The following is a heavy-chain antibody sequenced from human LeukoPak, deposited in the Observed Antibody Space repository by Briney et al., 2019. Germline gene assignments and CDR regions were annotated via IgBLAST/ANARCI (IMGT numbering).Heavy chain of an antibody. V-gene: IGHV4-34*01. Sequence: SETLSLTCAVYGGSFSGYYWSWIRQPPGKGLEWIGEINHSGSTNYNLSLKSRVTISVDTSKNQFSLKLSSVTAADTAVYYCASGSQRGAFDIWGQGTMVTVSS. J-gene: IGHJ3*02. CDR2: INHSGST. CDR1: GGSFSGYY. CDR3: ASGSQRGAFDI.